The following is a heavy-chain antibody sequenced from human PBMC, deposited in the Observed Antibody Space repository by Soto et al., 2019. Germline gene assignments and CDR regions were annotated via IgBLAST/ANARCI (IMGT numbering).Heavy chain of an antibody. CDR1: GDSVSSNSAA. Sequence: PSQTLSLTSAISGDSVSSNSAAWNWIRQSPSRGLEWMGRTYYRSKWYNDYAVSVKSRITINPDTSKNQFSLQLNSVTPEDTAVYYCARGPIVYDFWSGYNWFDPWGQGTLVTVSS. J-gene: IGHJ5*02. CDR2: TYYRSKWYN. D-gene: IGHD3-3*01. CDR3: ARGPIVYDFWSGYNWFDP. V-gene: IGHV6-1*01.